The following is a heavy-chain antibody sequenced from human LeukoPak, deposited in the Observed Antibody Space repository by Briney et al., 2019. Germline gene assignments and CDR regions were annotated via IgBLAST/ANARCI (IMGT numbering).Heavy chain of an antibody. D-gene: IGHD6-19*01. J-gene: IGHJ6*03. Sequence: SETLSLTCAVYGGSFSGYYWSWIRQPPGKGLEWIGEINHSGSTNYNPSLKSRVTISVDTSKNQFSLKLSSVTAADTAVYYCAAQGGETQWLVNYYYYYMDVWGKGTTVTVSS. CDR2: INHSGST. CDR3: AAQGGETQWLVNYYYYYMDV. V-gene: IGHV4-34*01. CDR1: GGSFSGYY.